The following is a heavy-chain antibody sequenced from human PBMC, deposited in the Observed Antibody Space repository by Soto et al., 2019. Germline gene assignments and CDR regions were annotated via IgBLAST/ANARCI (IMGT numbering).Heavy chain of an antibody. Sequence: SETLSLTFIVSGESISSSSYYWGWIGQPTGKGLEWIGSIYYSGRTYYNPSFKSRVTISIDTSKNQFSLKLSSVTATDTAVYYCARQRTTVVTQAYFDHWGQGALVTVSS. CDR3: ARQRTTVVTQAYFDH. CDR2: IYYSGRT. D-gene: IGHD2-21*02. V-gene: IGHV4-39*01. CDR1: GESISSSSYY. J-gene: IGHJ4*02.